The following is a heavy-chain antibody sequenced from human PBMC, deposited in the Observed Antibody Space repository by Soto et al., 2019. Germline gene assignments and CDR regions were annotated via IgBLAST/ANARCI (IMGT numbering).Heavy chain of an antibody. D-gene: IGHD3-16*02. CDR3: ARVRYVWGSYRWNWFDP. CDR1: GGSISRSNW. Sequence: PSETLSLTCAVSGGSISRSNWWSWVRQPPGKGLEWIGEIYHSGSTNYNPSLKSRVTISVDTSKNQFSLKLSSVTAADTAVYYCARVRYVWGSYRWNWFDPWGQGTLVTVSS. J-gene: IGHJ5*02. V-gene: IGHV4-4*02. CDR2: IYHSGST.